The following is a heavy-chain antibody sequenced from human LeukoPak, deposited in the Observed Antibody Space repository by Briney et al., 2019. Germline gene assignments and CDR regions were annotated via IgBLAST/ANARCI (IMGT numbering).Heavy chain of an antibody. CDR3: ARHRYYYGWRDYGMDV. CDR2: IYPGDSDT. CDR1: GYSLTSYW. V-gene: IGHV5-51*01. J-gene: IGHJ6*04. Sequence: GEYLKISCKGSGYSLTSYWIGWVPQMPGKGLEWMGIIYPGDSDTRYSPSFQGQVTISADKSISTAYLQWSSLKASDTAMYYCARHRYYYGWRDYGMDVWGKGTTVTVSS. D-gene: IGHD3-10*01.